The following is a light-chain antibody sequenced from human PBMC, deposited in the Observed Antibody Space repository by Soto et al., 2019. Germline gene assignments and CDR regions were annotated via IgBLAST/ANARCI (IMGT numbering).Light chain of an antibody. J-gene: IGKJ1*01. CDR3: QQYNDWPLT. CDR1: QSVRSN. V-gene: IGKV3-15*01. Sequence: EIVMTQSPVTLSVSPGERATLSCRASQSVRSNLAWYQQKPGQAPSLLIYGAFTRATGIPTRFSGTGSGTEFTLTISSLQSEDFALYYCQQYNDWPLTFGQETKVDIK. CDR2: GAF.